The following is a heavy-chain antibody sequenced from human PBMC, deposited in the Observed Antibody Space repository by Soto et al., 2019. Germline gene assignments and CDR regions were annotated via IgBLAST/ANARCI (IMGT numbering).Heavy chain of an antibody. CDR3: RGYYYYYGMDV. CDR2: IRSKAYGGTT. Sequence: PGGSLRLSCTASGFTFGDYAMSWVRQAPGKGLEWVGFIRSKAYGGTTGYAASVKGRFTISRDDSKSIAYLQMNSLKTEDTAVYYCRGYYYYYGMDVWGQGTTVTVSS. J-gene: IGHJ6*02. CDR1: GFTFGDYA. V-gene: IGHV3-49*04.